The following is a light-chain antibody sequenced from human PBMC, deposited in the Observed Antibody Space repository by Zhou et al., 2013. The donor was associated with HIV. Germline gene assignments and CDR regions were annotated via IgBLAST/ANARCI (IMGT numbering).Light chain of an antibody. CDR1: QDISNF. V-gene: IGKV1-33*01. Sequence: DIQMTQSPSSLSASVGDRVTITCQASQDISNFLNWYQQKPGKAPSLLIYDASSLETGVPSRFSGSGSGTDFTFTISSLQPEDIATYFCQQYDNIPITFGQGTRLEIK. CDR2: DAS. J-gene: IGKJ5*01. CDR3: QQYDNIPIT.